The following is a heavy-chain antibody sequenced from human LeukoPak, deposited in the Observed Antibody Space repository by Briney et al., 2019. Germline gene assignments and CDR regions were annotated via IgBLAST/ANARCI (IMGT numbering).Heavy chain of an antibody. Sequence: SETLSLTCTVSGGSISSGDYYWSWIRQPPGKGLEWIGYIYYSGSTYYNPSLKSRVTISVDTSKNQFSLKLSSVTAADTAVYYCARQDYYGSGSYWPRGERTDYWGQGTLVTVSS. CDR2: IYYSGST. J-gene: IGHJ4*02. D-gene: IGHD3-10*01. V-gene: IGHV4-30-4*01. CDR3: ARQDYYGSGSYWPRGERTDY. CDR1: GGSISSGDYY.